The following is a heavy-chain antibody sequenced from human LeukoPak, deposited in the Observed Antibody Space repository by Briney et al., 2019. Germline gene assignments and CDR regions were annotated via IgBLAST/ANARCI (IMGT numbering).Heavy chain of an antibody. J-gene: IGHJ4*02. D-gene: IGHD6-19*01. V-gene: IGHV3-43*01. CDR3: AAGDRNGWYFEY. CDR1: GFTFDDYA. CDR2: ISWTGDST. Sequence: GGSLRLSCTASGFTFDDYAMHWVRQAPGKGLEWVSLISWTGDSTYYADSVKGRFTISRDNSKNSLYLQMNSLRTEDTALYLCAAGDRNGWYFEYWGQGTLVTVSS.